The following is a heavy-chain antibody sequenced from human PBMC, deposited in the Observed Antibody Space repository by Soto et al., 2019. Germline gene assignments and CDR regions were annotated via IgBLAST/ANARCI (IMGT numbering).Heavy chain of an antibody. D-gene: IGHD5-12*01. J-gene: IGHJ4*02. CDR3: ARLGHSGAPGIDY. V-gene: IGHV4-59*08. CDR1: GGSISSYY. CDR2: IYYSGST. Sequence: PSETLSLTCTVSGGSISSYYWSWIRQPPGKGLEWIGYIYYSGSTNYNPSLKSRVTISVDTSKNQFSLKLSSVTAADTAVYYCARLGHSGAPGIDYWGRGTLVTVSS.